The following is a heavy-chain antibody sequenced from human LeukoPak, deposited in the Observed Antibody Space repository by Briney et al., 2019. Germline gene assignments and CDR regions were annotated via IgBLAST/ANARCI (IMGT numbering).Heavy chain of an antibody. D-gene: IGHD6-13*01. CDR3: ASDGIAVDRGIGYFDY. CDR2: ISANGGST. Sequence: GGSLRLSCAASGFAFSTYALHWVRQAPGKGLEYVSTISANGGSTSYSNSVKGRFTISRDNSENTLYLQMNSLRAEDTALYYCASDGIAVDRGIGYFDYWGQGTLVTVSS. V-gene: IGHV3-64*01. CDR1: GFAFSTYA. J-gene: IGHJ4*02.